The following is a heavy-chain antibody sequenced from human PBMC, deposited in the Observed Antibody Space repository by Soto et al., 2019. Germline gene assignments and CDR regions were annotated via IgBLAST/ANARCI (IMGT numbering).Heavy chain of an antibody. Sequence: GASVKVSCKASGYTFTGYYMHWVRQAPGQGLEWMGWINPNSGGTNYAQKLQGRVTMTRDTSISTAYMELSRLRSDDTAVYYCARVRFNWNYGNWFDPWGQGTLVTVSS. V-gene: IGHV1-2*02. J-gene: IGHJ5*02. D-gene: IGHD1-7*01. CDR3: ARVRFNWNYGNWFDP. CDR2: INPNSGGT. CDR1: GYTFTGYY.